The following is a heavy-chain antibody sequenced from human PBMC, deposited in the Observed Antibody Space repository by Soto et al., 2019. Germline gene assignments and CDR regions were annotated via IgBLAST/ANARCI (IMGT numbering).Heavy chain of an antibody. CDR2: IYYTGST. CDR1: GASIRSGGYY. J-gene: IGHJ4*02. V-gene: IGHV4-31*03. CDR3: ARIEMASIK. Sequence: SETLSLTCSVSGASIRSGGYYWSWLRQSPGKGLEWIGHIYYTGSTFYSPSLKSRLTISLDTSKNQFSLDLRTVTAADTAMYYCARIEMASIKWGRGTLVTVSS.